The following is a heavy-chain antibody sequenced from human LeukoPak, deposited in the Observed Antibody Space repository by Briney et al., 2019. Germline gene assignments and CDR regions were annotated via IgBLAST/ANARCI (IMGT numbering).Heavy chain of an antibody. CDR1: GDSLDSHF. V-gene: IGHV4-59*08. CDR3: ARNVGFYSHDT. D-gene: IGHD2-15*01. Sequence: SETLSLTCTVSGDSLDSHFWSWVRQPPGKGLEWIGSIHGSGSTHYDDALRGRVTITEDTSKNQFSLKLTSVTAADTAMYYGARNVGFYSHDTWGQGILVTVSS. CDR2: IHGSGST. J-gene: IGHJ5*02.